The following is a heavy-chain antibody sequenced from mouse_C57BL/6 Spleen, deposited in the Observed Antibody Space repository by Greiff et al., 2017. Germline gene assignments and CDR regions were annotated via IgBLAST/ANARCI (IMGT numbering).Heavy chain of an antibody. D-gene: IGHD1-1*01. Sequence: QVTLKESGPGILQPSQTLSLTCSFSGFSLSTFGMGVGWIRQPSGKGLEWLAHIWWDDDKYYNPALKSRLTISKDTSKNQVFLKIANVDTAYTATYYCARIGGDRSGTTVVPYFDYWGQGTTLTVSS. CDR2: IWWDDDK. CDR1: GFSLSTFGMG. J-gene: IGHJ2*01. V-gene: IGHV8-8*01. CDR3: ARIGGDRSGTTVVPYFDY.